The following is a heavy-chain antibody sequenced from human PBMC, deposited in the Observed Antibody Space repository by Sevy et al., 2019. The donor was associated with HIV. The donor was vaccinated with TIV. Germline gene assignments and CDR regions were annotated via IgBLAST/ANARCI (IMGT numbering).Heavy chain of an antibody. CDR3: ARRNYDRSGYYYDAPVFDY. J-gene: IGHJ4*02. Sequence: GESLKISCKGSEFTFTSYWIGWVRQMPGKGLEWMGIIYPGDSDTRYSPSFQGQVTISADKSISTAYLQWSSLKASDTAMYYCARRNYDRSGYYYDAPVFDYWGQRTLVTVSS. CDR1: EFTFTSYW. CDR2: IYPGDSDT. D-gene: IGHD3-22*01. V-gene: IGHV5-51*01.